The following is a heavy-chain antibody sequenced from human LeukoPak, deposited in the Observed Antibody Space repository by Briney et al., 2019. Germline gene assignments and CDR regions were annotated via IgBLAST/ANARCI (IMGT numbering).Heavy chain of an antibody. CDR3: ARDFIYCSGGSCYPT. CDR1: GFTFSSYS. D-gene: IGHD2-15*01. Sequence: GGSLGLSCAASGFTFSSYSMNWVRQAPGKGLEWVSSISSSSSYIYYADSVKGRFTISRDNAKNSLYLQMNSLRAEDTAVYYCARDFIYCSGGSCYPTWGQGTLVTVSS. J-gene: IGHJ5*02. V-gene: IGHV3-21*01. CDR2: ISSSSSYI.